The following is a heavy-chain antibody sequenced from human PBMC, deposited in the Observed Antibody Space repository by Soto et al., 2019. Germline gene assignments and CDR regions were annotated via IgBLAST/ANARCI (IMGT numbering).Heavy chain of an antibody. Sequence: SETLSLTCTVSGGSISSYYWSWIRQPPGKGLEWIGYIYYSGSTNYNPSLKSRVTISVDTSKNQFSLKLSSVTAADTAVYYCAMIRGVPKWFDPWGQGTLVTVSS. J-gene: IGHJ5*02. CDR3: AMIRGVPKWFDP. D-gene: IGHD3-10*01. V-gene: IGHV4-59*01. CDR2: IYYSGST. CDR1: GGSISSYY.